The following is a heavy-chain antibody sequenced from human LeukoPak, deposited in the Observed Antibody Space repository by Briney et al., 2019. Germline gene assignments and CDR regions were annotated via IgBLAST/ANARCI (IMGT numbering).Heavy chain of an antibody. Sequence: SETLSLTCAVSGDALSGSSYYWGWFRPHPGKEMEWIASIYYTGSTYYNPSLKSRVTISVDTSKNQFSLKLSSVTAADTAVYYCARHKGSYSSSWYGGFDYWGQGTLVTVSS. D-gene: IGHD6-13*01. CDR2: IYYTGST. CDR3: ARHKGSYSSSWYGGFDY. J-gene: IGHJ4*02. CDR1: GDALSGSSYY. V-gene: IGHV4-39*01.